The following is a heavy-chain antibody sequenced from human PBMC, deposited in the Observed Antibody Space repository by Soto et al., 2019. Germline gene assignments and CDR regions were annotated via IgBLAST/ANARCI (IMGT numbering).Heavy chain of an antibody. Sequence: PGGSLRLSCAASGFTFSSAWMSWVRQAPGKGLEWVGRIKSKTDGGTTDYAAPVKGRFTISRDDSKNTLYLQMNSLKTEDTAVYYCTINYAIVTGYYNFWPHYWGQGTLVTVSS. CDR1: GFTFSSAW. J-gene: IGHJ4*02. V-gene: IGHV3-15*01. D-gene: IGHD3-9*01. CDR3: TINYAIVTGYYNFWPHY. CDR2: IKSKTDGGTT.